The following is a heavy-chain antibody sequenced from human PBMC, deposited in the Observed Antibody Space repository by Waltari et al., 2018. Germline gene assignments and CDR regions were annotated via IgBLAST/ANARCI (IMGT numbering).Heavy chain of an antibody. J-gene: IGHJ6*02. D-gene: IGHD2-2*01. CDR1: GDSVSSNSAA. V-gene: IGHV6-1*01. CDR2: KEYRYKGYK. Sequence: QVQLQQSGPGLVKPSQTLSLTCAISGDSVSSNSAAWNWIRQSPSRGLEWLGRKEYRYKGYKYYAVSVKSRITINPDTSKNQFSLQLNSVTPEDTAVYYCARDSRVRADYYYGMDVWGQGTTVTVSS. CDR3: ARDSRVRADYYYGMDV.